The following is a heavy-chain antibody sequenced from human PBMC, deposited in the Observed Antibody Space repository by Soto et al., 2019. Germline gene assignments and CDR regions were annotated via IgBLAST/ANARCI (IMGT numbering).Heavy chain of an antibody. Sequence: GGSLRLSCAASGFTFSSYAMHWVRQAPGKGLEWVAVISYDGSNKYYADSVKGRFTISRDNSKNTLYLQMNSLRAEDTAVYYCARDYYDSSGYYCDYWGQGTLVTVSS. CDR2: ISYDGSNK. CDR3: ARDYYDSSGYYCDY. J-gene: IGHJ4*02. D-gene: IGHD3-22*01. V-gene: IGHV3-30-3*01. CDR1: GFTFSSYA.